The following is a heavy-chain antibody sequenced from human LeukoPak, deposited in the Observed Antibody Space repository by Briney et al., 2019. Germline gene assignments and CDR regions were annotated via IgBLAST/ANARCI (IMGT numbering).Heavy chain of an antibody. J-gene: IGHJ6*03. D-gene: IGHD1-26*01. Sequence: SGGSLRLSCAASGFTFSSYWMSWIRQAPGKGLEWVANIKQDGSEKYYVDSVKGRFTISRDNAKNSLYLQMNSLRAEDTAVYYCARDGSELGATGVYYYYMDVWGKGTTVTVSS. CDR2: IKQDGSEK. V-gene: IGHV3-7*01. CDR3: ARDGSELGATGVYYYYMDV. CDR1: GFTFSSYW.